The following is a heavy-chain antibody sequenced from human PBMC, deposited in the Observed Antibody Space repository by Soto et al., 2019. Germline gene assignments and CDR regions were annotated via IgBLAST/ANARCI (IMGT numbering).Heavy chain of an antibody. V-gene: IGHV1-18*01. CDR1: GYTFTSYG. Sequence: GASVKVSCKASGYTFTSYGISWVRQAPGQGLEWMGWISAYNGNKKYAQKLQGRVSMTTDTSTSTAYMELRSLRSDDTAVYYCARDVGQQLFDYWGQGTPVTVSS. J-gene: IGHJ4*02. D-gene: IGHD6-13*01. CDR2: ISAYNGNK. CDR3: ARDVGQQLFDY.